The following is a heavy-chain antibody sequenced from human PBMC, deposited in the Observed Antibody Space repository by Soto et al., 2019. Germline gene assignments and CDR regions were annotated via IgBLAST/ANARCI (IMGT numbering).Heavy chain of an antibody. CDR3: ARGDDYGDFPIYFDY. Sequence: SETLSLTCTVSGGSISSYYWSWIRQPPGKGLEWIGYIYYSGSTNYNPSLKSRVTISVDTSKNQFSLKLSSVTAADTAVYYCARGDDYGDFPIYFDYWGQGTLVTVSS. V-gene: IGHV4-59*12. J-gene: IGHJ4*02. CDR1: GGSISSYY. D-gene: IGHD4-17*01. CDR2: IYYSGST.